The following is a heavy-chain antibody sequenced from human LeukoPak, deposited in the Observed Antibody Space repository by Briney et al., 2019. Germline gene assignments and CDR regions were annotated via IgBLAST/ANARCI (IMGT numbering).Heavy chain of an antibody. Sequence: GGSLRLSCAASGFSFSNYGMHWVRQAPGKGLEWVAVISYDRTDKYYADSVRGRFTISRDNSKNTLYLQMNSLRAEDTAVYYCAKGGQVDTIHDAFGIWGQGTMVTVSS. CDR3: AKGGQVDTIHDAFGI. CDR1: GFSFSNYG. CDR2: ISYDRTDK. D-gene: IGHD2-21*01. J-gene: IGHJ3*02. V-gene: IGHV3-30*18.